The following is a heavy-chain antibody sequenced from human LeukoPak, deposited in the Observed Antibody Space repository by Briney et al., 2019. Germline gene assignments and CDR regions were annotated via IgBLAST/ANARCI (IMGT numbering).Heavy chain of an antibody. CDR1: GGSISSGNYH. Sequence: SETLSLTRTVSGGSISSGNYHWSWIRQPAGKGLEWIGRIYTGGSTNYNPSFKSRLTISIDKSKNQFSLKLTSVTAAASAVYFCARGPLLGDDYDPPFRYWGQGTLVTVSS. V-gene: IGHV4-61*02. CDR2: IYTGGST. CDR3: ARGPLLGDDYDPPFRY. J-gene: IGHJ4*02. D-gene: IGHD4/OR15-4a*01.